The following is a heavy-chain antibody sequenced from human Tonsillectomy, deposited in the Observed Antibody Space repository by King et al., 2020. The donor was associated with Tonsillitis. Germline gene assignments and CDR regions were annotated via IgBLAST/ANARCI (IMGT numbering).Heavy chain of an antibody. V-gene: IGHV4-30-4*07. Sequence: VQLQESGPGLVKPSQTLSLTCAVSGGSISSGGYSWSWIRQPPGKGLEWIGYIYYSGSTYYNPSLKSRVTISVDTSKNQFSLKLSSVTAADTAVYYCAREGHDYGDYVQDYWGQGTLVTVSS. CDR2: IYYSGST. D-gene: IGHD4-17*01. J-gene: IGHJ4*02. CDR1: GGSISSGGYS. CDR3: AREGHDYGDYVQDY.